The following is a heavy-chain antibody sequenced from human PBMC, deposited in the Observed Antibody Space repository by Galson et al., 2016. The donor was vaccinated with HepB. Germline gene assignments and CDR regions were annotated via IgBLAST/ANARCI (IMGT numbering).Heavy chain of an antibody. CDR2: ISGSGSST. Sequence: SLRLSCAASGFTFSSYAMSWVRQAPGKGLEWVSTISGSGSSTYYADSVKGRFSISRDNSKNTLYLQMNSLRGEDTAVYYCAKRRVRSYYFDYWGQGTLVTVSS. CDR1: GFTFSSYA. CDR3: AKRRVRSYYFDY. V-gene: IGHV3-23*01. D-gene: IGHD3-10*01. J-gene: IGHJ4*02.